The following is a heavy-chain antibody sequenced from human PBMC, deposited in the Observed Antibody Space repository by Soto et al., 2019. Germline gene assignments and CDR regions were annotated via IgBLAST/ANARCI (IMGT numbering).Heavy chain of an antibody. Sequence: GGSLRLSCAASGFTFSNACMSWVRQAPGKGLEWVGRIKSKTDGGTTDYAAPVKGRFTISRDDSKNTLYLQMNSLKTEDTAVYYCIGSHGDYVGGDYWGQGTLVTVSS. J-gene: IGHJ4*02. D-gene: IGHD4-17*01. CDR1: GFTFSNAC. V-gene: IGHV3-15*01. CDR3: IGSHGDYVGGDY. CDR2: IKSKTDGGTT.